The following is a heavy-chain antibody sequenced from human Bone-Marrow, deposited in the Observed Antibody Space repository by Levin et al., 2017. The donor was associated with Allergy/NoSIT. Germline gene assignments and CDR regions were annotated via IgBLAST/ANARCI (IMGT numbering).Heavy chain of an antibody. CDR1: GFALSGSA. Sequence: ETLSLTCAASGFALSGSAMSWVRQSPGKGLEWVSFISGTGGSRYYADSVKGRFTISRDSSKNTLSLQMSSLRAEDTALYYCSKHRHDYAPLRGYFDIWGQGVLVTVSS. CDR2: ISGTGGSR. CDR3: SKHRHDYAPLRGYFDI. J-gene: IGHJ4*02. V-gene: IGHV3-23*01. D-gene: IGHD4-17*01.